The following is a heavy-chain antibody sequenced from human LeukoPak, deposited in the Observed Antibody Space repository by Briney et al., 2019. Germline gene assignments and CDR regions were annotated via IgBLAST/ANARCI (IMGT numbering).Heavy chain of an antibody. D-gene: IGHD2-21*01. V-gene: IGHV1-8*01. CDR1: GYTFSDYD. CDR2: MNPTSGDT. J-gene: IGHJ6*03. CDR3: ASVVMKAFYYYYMDV. Sequence: ASVKASCKASGYTFSDYDVNWGRQAPGQGLEWMGWMNPTSGDTGYAQTFQGRVTMTRSMSRNTAYMELSRLRSEDTAVYFCASVVMKAFYYYYMDVWGKGTTIIISS.